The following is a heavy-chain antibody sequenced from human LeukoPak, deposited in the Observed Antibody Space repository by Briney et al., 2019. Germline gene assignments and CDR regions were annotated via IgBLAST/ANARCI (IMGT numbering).Heavy chain of an antibody. D-gene: IGHD3-3*01. J-gene: IGHJ4*02. CDR3: ARDHAGSYYDVWSGYYNDDGGADY. V-gene: IGHV1-18*01. CDR1: GYIFSNYG. CDR2: ISGHNGNT. Sequence: ASVKVSCKASGYIFSNYGISWVRQAPGQGLEWMGWISGHNGNTNYAQKVQDRVTMTTGTSTNTAYMELKTLRSDDTAVYFCARDHAGSYYDVWSGYYNDDGGADYWGQGTLVTVSS.